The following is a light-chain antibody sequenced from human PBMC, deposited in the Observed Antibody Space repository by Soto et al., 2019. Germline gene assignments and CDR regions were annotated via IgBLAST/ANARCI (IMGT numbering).Light chain of an antibody. V-gene: IGLV2-14*01. J-gene: IGLJ2*01. CDR2: GVS. CDR3: SAHTPIPPVV. CDR1: SSDVGGYNY. Sequence: QSALTQPASVSGSPGQSITISCTGTSSDVGGYNYVSWYQQHPGKAPKLMIYGVSYRPSGVSNRFSGSKSGNTASLTISGLPAEHEADHDFSAHTPIPPVVLGGGTKMT.